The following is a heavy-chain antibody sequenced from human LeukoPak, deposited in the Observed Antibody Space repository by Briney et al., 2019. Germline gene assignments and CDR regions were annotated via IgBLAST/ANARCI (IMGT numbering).Heavy chain of an antibody. V-gene: IGHV1-3*01. D-gene: IGHD6-19*01. Sequence: ASVKVSCKASGYIFTNYVIHWVRQAPGQRLEWMGWINAGNGNTKYSQKFQGRVTITRDTSASTAYMELSSLRSEDTTVYYCAREERYSSGWNYYYGMDVWGQGTTVTVSS. CDR1: GYIFTNYV. CDR3: AREERYSSGWNYYYGMDV. J-gene: IGHJ6*02. CDR2: INAGNGNT.